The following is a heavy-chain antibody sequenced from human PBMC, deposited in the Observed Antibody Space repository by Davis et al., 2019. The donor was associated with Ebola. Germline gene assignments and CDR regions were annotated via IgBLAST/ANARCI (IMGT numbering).Heavy chain of an antibody. CDR1: GYTFTSYY. J-gene: IGHJ4*02. V-gene: IGHV1-46*01. D-gene: IGHD4-17*01. CDR2: INPSGGST. Sequence: ASVKVSCKASGYTFTSYYMHWVRQAPGQGLEWMGIINPSGGSTSYAQKFQGRVTMTRDTSTSTVYMELSSLRSEDTAVYYCARGTTVTTTYEADYFDYWGQGTLVTVSS. CDR3: ARGTTVTTTYEADYFDY.